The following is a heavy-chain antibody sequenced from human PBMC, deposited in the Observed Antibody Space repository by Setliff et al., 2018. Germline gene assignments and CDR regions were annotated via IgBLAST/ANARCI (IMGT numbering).Heavy chain of an antibody. V-gene: IGHV3-48*01. D-gene: IGHD2-21*02. CDR3: AKSGGDHCCPLYHHYYMDV. J-gene: IGHJ6*03. Sequence: GESLKISCAASGFTFSIYSMNWVRQAPGKGLEWIAYISSGSNSIFHADSVMGRFTISRDNARNSLYLQMNRLSPEDTAVYYCAKSGGDHCCPLYHHYYMDVWGTGTTVTVS. CDR2: ISSGSNSI. CDR1: GFTFSIYS.